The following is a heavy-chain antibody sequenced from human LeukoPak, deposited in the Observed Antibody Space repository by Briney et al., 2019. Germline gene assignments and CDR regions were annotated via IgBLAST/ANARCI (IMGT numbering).Heavy chain of an antibody. V-gene: IGHV3-30*18. CDR1: GFTFSSYG. Sequence: PGWSLRLSCAASGFTFSSYGMHWVRQAPGKGLEWVAVISYDGSNKYYADSVKGRFTISRDNSKNTLYLQMNSLRAEDTAVYYCAKDSALDRQQPPGYWGQGTLVTVSS. J-gene: IGHJ4*02. D-gene: IGHD6-13*01. CDR2: ISYDGSNK. CDR3: AKDSALDRQQPPGY.